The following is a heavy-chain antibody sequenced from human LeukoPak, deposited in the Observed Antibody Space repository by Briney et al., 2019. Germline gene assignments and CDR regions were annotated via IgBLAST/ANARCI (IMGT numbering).Heavy chain of an antibody. CDR1: GYTFTGYY. D-gene: IGHD2-2*01. J-gene: IGHJ5*02. CDR3: ARDHQLPLLGWFDP. Sequence: ASVKVSCKASGYTFTGYYIHWVRQAPGQGLEWIGWINPNSGGTNYAQKFQGRVTMTRDTSISTAYMELTRLRSDDTAVYYCARDHQLPLLGWFDPWGQGTLVTVSS. CDR2: INPNSGGT. V-gene: IGHV1-2*02.